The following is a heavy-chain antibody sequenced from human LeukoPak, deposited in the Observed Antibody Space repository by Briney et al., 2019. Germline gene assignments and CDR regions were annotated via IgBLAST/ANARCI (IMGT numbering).Heavy chain of an antibody. CDR3: ARHNIVVVPAAADFDY. D-gene: IGHD2-2*01. Sequence: SETLSLTCTVSGGSISSYYWSWIRQPPGKGLEWIGYIYCSGSTNYNPSLKSRVTISVDTSKNQFSLKLSSVTAADTAVYYCARHNIVVVPAAADFDYWGQGTLVTVSS. V-gene: IGHV4-59*08. CDR1: GGSISSYY. J-gene: IGHJ4*02. CDR2: IYCSGST.